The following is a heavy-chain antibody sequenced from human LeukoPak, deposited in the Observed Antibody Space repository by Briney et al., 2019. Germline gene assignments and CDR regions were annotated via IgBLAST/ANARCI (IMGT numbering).Heavy chain of an antibody. D-gene: IGHD3-22*01. Sequence: GGSLRLSCEASGFTFSSYGMHWVRQAPGKGLEWVAVIWYDGSNKYYADSVKGRFTISRDNSKNTLYLQMNSLRAEDTAVYYCARISGYPYYYYYGMDVWGQGTTVTVSS. V-gene: IGHV3-33*01. CDR3: ARISGYPYYYYYGMDV. CDR1: GFTFSSYG. CDR2: IWYDGSNK. J-gene: IGHJ6*02.